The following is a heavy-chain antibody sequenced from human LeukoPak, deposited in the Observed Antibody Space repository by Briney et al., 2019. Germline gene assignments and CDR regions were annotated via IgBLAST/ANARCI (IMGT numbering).Heavy chain of an antibody. CDR3: AREKWEGLGGGGHFDY. CDR1: GYTFTSYG. CDR2: INPNSGDT. J-gene: IGHJ4*02. D-gene: IGHD1-26*01. V-gene: IGHV1-2*02. Sequence: ASVKVSCKASGYTFTSYGISWVRQAPGQGLEWMGWINPNSGDTNYAQKFQGRVTMTRDTSISTAYMELSRLRSDDTAVYYCAREKWEGLGGGGHFDYWGQGTLVTVSS.